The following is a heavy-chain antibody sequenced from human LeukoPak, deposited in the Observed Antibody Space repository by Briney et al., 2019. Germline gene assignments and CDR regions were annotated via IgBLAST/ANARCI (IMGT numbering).Heavy chain of an antibody. CDR3: ARGAWFDP. CDR2: IYYSGST. V-gene: IGHV4-31*03. J-gene: IGHJ5*02. Sequence: PSQTLSLTCSVSGGSISSDDYCWNWIRQHPGKGLEWIGYIYYSGSTYYNPSLKSRVTISVDTSKNQFSLKLSSVTAADTAVYYCARGAWFDPWGQGTLVTVSS. CDR1: GGSISSDDYC.